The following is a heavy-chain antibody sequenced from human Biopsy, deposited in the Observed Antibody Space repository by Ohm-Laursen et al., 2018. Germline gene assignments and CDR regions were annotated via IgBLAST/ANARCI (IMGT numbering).Heavy chain of an antibody. CDR1: GGSMTGSSYY. V-gene: IGHV4-39*01. J-gene: IGHJ3*02. CDR2: VHYSGSP. Sequence: TLSLTCTVSGGSMTGSSYYWGWIRQPPGKGLEWIGAVHYSGSPYYNPSLQSRVTLSVDTSKNLFSLRLSSVTAADTAVYYCTRRGMTTLTTRAFDIWGQGTMVTVSS. D-gene: IGHD4-11*01. CDR3: TRRGMTTLTTRAFDI.